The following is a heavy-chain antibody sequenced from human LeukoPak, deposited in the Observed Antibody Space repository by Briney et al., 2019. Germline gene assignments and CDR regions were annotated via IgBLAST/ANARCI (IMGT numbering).Heavy chain of an antibody. Sequence: GGSLRLSCAASGFTFDDYGMSWVRQAPGKGLEWVSGINWNGGSTGYADSVKGRFTISRDNAKNSLYLQMNSLRAEDTALYYCARGSYYYDSSGLWDYFDYWSQGTLVTVSS. J-gene: IGHJ4*02. CDR2: INWNGGST. D-gene: IGHD3-22*01. V-gene: IGHV3-20*04. CDR3: ARGSYYYDSSGLWDYFDY. CDR1: GFTFDDYG.